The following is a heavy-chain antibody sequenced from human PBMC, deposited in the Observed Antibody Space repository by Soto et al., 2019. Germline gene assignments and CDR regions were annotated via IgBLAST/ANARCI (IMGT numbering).Heavy chain of an antibody. D-gene: IGHD6-19*01. CDR2: IIPIFGTA. CDR3: ARERRGSCGWREPDSYFDL. V-gene: IGHV1-69*12. J-gene: IGHJ2*01. CDR1: GGTFSSYA. Sequence: QVQLVQSGAEVKKPGSSVKVSCKASGGTFSSYAISWVRQAPGQGLEWMGGIIPIFGTANYAQKFQGRVTSIAHASTSTSYMDMICRCTADTAVYHCARERRGSCGWREPDSYFDLWGRGTLVTVSS.